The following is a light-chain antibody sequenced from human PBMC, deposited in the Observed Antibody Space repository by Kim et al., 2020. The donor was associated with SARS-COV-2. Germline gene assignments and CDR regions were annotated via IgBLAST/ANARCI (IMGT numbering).Light chain of an antibody. CDR1: DIGRKS. Sequence: PGKTARITCGGTDIGRKSVDWYQQKPGQAPGLVVYYDSDRPSGIPERFSGSNSGNTATLTISRVEAGDEADYYCQVWDSSSDHRVFGGGTQLTVL. V-gene: IGLV3-21*03. CDR3: QVWDSSSDHRV. J-gene: IGLJ3*02. CDR2: YDS.